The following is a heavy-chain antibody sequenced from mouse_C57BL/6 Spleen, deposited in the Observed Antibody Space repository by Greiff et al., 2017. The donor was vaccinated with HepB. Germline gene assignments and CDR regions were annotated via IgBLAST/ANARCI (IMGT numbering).Heavy chain of an antibody. Sequence: EVQLQQSGAELVKPAASLKLSCTASGYNIKDIYIHWVKQRPEKGLERIRRTDPANGNTNYDPKFQGKATITADTSSNTAYLQLSSLTSEDTAVYYCRISQSNAGGQGTTLTVSS. J-gene: IGHJ2*01. CDR3: RISQSNA. D-gene: IGHD2-5*01. CDR1: GYNIKDIY. V-gene: IGHV14-3*02. CDR2: TDPANGNT.